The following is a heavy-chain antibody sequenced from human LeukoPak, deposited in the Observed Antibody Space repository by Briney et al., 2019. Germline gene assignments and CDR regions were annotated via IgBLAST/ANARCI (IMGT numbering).Heavy chain of an antibody. CDR2: IRGSDGST. J-gene: IGHJ4*02. D-gene: IGHD4-17*01. CDR3: AKDVYGDYGGLDY. CDR1: GFPFSTYA. Sequence: GGPLRLSCAASGFPFSTYAMSWVRQAPGKGLEWVSSIRGSDGSTYYADSVEGRFAISRDNSKNTLYLQMNSLRAEDTAVYYCAKDVYGDYGGLDYWGQGTLVTVSS. V-gene: IGHV3-23*01.